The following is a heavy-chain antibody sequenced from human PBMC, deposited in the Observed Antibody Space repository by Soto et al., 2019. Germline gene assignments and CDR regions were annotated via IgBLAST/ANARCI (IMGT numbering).Heavy chain of an antibody. CDR2: IYYTGGT. CDR3: ARQSIEASVSDWFDP. CDR1: GGSSNNGDYY. J-gene: IGHJ5*02. Sequence: AVSVKCVDSGGSSNNGDYYWTWIRQPPGKGLEFIGYIYYTGGTSYNPSLRSRLAFSMDTSKNQFSLSLTSVTAADTAVYYCARQSIEASVSDWFDPWGQGLLVTVSS. V-gene: IGHV4-30-4*01. D-gene: IGHD2-21*01.